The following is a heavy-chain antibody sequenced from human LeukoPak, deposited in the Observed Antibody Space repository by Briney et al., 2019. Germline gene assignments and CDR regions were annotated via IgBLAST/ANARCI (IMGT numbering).Heavy chain of an antibody. Sequence: PSETLSLTCTVSGGSISSYYWSWIRQPPGKGLEWIGYIYSTGNINYNPSLKSRVSISRDTSKNQFSLKLSSVTAADTAVYYCASDYYYDSSGYPNWFDPWGQGTLVTVSS. CDR2: IYSTGNI. J-gene: IGHJ5*02. V-gene: IGHV4-59*08. D-gene: IGHD3-22*01. CDR3: ASDYYYDSSGYPNWFDP. CDR1: GGSISSYY.